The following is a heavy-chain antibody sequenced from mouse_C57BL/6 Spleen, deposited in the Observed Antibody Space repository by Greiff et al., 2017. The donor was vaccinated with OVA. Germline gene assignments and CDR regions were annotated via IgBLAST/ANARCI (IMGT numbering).Heavy chain of an antibody. J-gene: IGHJ2*01. Sequence: VQLKESGPGLVKPSQSLSLTCSVTGYSITSGYYWNWIRQFPGNKLEWMGYISYDGSNNYNPSLKNRISITRDTSKNQFFLKLNSVTTEDTATYYCAREEAYYGGFDYWGQGTTLTVSS. CDR3: AREEAYYGGFDY. D-gene: IGHD1-1*01. CDR2: ISYDGSN. CDR1: GYSITSGYY. V-gene: IGHV3-6*01.